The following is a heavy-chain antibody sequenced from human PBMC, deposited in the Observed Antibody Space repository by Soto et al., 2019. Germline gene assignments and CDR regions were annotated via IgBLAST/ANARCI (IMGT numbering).Heavy chain of an antibody. D-gene: IGHD3-10*01. J-gene: IGHJ6*03. CDR1: GGTFSSYT. CDR2: IIPILGIA. V-gene: IGHV1-69*08. Sequence: QVQLVQSGAEVKKPGSSVKVSCKASGGTFSSYTISWVRQAPGQGLEWMGRIIPILGIANYAQKFQGRVTITADKSTSTAYMELSSLRSEDTAVYYCARDYYGSGSYYPLYYYYMDVWDKGTTVTVSS. CDR3: ARDYYGSGSYYPLYYYYMDV.